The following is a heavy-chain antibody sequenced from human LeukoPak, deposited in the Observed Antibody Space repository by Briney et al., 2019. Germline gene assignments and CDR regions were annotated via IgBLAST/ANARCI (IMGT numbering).Heavy chain of an antibody. V-gene: IGHV4-59*08. D-gene: IGHD1-26*01. CDR2: IYYSGST. J-gene: IGHJ4*02. CDR1: GGSISSYY. CDR3: ARLRGATKLFDY. Sequence: PSETLSLTCTVSGGSISSYYWSWIRQAPGKGLEWIGYIYYSGSTNYNPSLKSRVTISVDTSKNQFSLKLSSVTAADTAVYYCARLRGATKLFDYWGQGPLVTVSS.